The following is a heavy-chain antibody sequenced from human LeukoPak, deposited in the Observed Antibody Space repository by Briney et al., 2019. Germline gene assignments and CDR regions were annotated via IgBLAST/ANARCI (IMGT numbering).Heavy chain of an antibody. CDR2: ISAYNGNT. CDR3: AARPPGWGAFDI. D-gene: IGHD1-26*01. V-gene: IGHV1-18*01. CDR1: GYTFTSYG. Sequence: GASVKASCKASGYTFTSYGISWVRQAPGQGLEWMGWISAYNGNTNYAQKLQGRVTMTTDTSTSTAYMELRSLRSDDTAVYYCAARPPGWGAFDIWGQGTMVTVSS. J-gene: IGHJ3*02.